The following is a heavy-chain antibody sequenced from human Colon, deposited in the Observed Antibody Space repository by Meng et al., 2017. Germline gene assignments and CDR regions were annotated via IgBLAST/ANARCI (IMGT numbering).Heavy chain of an antibody. D-gene: IGHD4-17*01. J-gene: IGHJ5*02. Sequence: QVQSQGSGPGLVEPSQTRSLPFTVSGGSISSGDYHWSWIRQPPGKGLEWIGYIYYSGSTYSNASLKSRVTISIDRSKNQFSLKLSSVTAADTAVYYCARDRKHYGERGWFDPWGQGTLVTVSS. CDR1: GGSISSGDYH. CDR3: ARDRKHYGERGWFDP. CDR2: IYYSGST. V-gene: IGHV4-30-4*01.